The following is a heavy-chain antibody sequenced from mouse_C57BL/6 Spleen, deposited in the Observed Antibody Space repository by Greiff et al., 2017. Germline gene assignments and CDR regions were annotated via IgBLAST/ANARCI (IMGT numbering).Heavy chain of an antibody. J-gene: IGHJ2*01. CDR3: ARAYYRNSLYYFDY. D-gene: IGHD2-5*01. V-gene: IGHV5-4*01. CDR1: GFTFSSYA. Sequence: EVQGVESGGGLVKPGGSLKLSCAASGFTFSSYAMSWVRQTPETRLEWVATISDGGSYTYYPDNVKGRFTISRDNAKNNLYLQMSHLKSEDTAMDYCARAYYRNSLYYFDYWGQGTTLTVSS. CDR2: ISDGGSYT.